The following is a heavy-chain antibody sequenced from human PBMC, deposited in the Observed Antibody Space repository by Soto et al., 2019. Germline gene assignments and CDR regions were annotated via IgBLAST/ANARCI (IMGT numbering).Heavy chain of an antibody. CDR1: AFPFISYW. J-gene: IGHJ5*02. CDR3: ARDGRLYSSSPSRSGSWFDP. CDR2: IKQDGSEK. D-gene: IGHD6-6*01. Sequence: PAWSPRLSCATSAFPFISYWMSWARPDTGKGLDWVANIKQDGSEKYYVDSVKGRFTISRDNAKNSLYLQMNTLRAEDTAVYYCARDGRLYSSSPSRSGSWFDPWGQGPRVTVSS. V-gene: IGHV3-7*03.